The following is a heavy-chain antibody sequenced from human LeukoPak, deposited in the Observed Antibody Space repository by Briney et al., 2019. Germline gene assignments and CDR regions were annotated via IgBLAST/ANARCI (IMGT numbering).Heavy chain of an antibody. Sequence: GASVKVSCKASGYTFTGYYIHWVRQAPGQGLEWMGIINPSGGSTSYAQKFQGRVTMTRDTSTSTVYMELSSLRSEDTAVYYCARAPHYGGNSGDFDYWGQGTLVTVSS. CDR2: INPSGGST. CDR1: GYTFTGYY. CDR3: ARAPHYGGNSGDFDY. V-gene: IGHV1-46*01. D-gene: IGHD4-23*01. J-gene: IGHJ4*02.